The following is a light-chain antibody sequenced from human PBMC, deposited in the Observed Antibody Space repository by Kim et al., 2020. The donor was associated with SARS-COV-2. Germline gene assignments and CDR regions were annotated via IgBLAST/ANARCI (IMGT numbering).Light chain of an antibody. Sequence: SYELTQPPSVSEAPGKTATITCGGGDIGTKSVHWYQQKPGQAPVLVIYYDTDRPSGIPERFSASNSGNTATLTVSRVEAGDEADYYCQVWDSGSDQWVFGGGTKLTVL. CDR2: YDT. V-gene: IGLV3-21*04. CDR3: QVWDSGSDQWV. CDR1: DIGTKS. J-gene: IGLJ3*02.